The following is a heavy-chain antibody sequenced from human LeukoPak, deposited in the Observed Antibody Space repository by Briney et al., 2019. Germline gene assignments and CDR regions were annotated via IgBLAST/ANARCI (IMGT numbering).Heavy chain of an antibody. Sequence: GGSLRLSCAASGFTFSSYWMHWVRQAPGNGLVCVSRITSDGSTTSYADSVRGQFTISRDNAKNTVYLQMNSLRAEDTAVYYCARDLTGAVFDFWGQGTLVTVSS. V-gene: IGHV3-74*01. CDR2: ITSDGSTT. CDR3: ARDLTGAVFDF. CDR1: GFTFSSYW. D-gene: IGHD1-26*01. J-gene: IGHJ4*02.